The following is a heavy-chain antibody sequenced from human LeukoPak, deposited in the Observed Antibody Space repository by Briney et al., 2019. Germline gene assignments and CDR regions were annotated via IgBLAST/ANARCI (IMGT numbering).Heavy chain of an antibody. D-gene: IGHD3-10*01. CDR1: GFCFSTYA. CDR3: AKGKVSDS. J-gene: IGHJ4*02. V-gene: IGHV3-23*01. Sequence: GGSLRLSCAASGFCFSTYAMTWVRQTPGKGLEWVSAVTGSGTTTYYADSVEGRFTISRDNSNNTLFLQMNSLRADDTAIYYCAKGKVSDSWGQGTLVTVSS. CDR2: VTGSGTTT.